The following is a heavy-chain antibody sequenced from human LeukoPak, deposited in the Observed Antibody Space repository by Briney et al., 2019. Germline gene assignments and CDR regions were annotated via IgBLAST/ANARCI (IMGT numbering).Heavy chain of an antibody. CDR3: ARDQEGFDY. CDR1: GNTFTSHY. V-gene: IGHV1-46*01. Sequence: ASVKVSCNASGNTFTSHYMHWVRQAPGQGLEWVGMIYPRDGSTSYAQKFQGRVTVTRDTSTSTVHMELSGLRSEDTAVYYCARDQEGFDYWGQGTLVTVSS. CDR2: IYPRDGST. J-gene: IGHJ4*02.